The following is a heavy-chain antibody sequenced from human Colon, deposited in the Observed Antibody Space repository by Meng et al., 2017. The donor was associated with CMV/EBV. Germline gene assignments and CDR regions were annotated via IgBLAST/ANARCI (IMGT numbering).Heavy chain of an antibody. V-gene: IGHV3-23*03. Sequence: GGSLRLSCAASGFTFSSYAMSWVRQAPGKGLEWVSVIYSGGSSTYYADSVKGRFTISRDNSKNTLYLQMNSLRAEDTAVYYCARDGRVFGVVSFDYWGQGMQVTVSS. CDR2: IYSGGSST. J-gene: IGHJ4*02. CDR3: ARDGRVFGVVSFDY. CDR1: GFTFSSYA. D-gene: IGHD3-3*01.